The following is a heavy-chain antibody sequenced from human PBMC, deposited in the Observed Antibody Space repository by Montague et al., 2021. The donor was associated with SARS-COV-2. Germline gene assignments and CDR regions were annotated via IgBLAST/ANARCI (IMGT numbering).Heavy chain of an antibody. CDR1: GGSIISYY. CDR2: IFNCVST. V-gene: IGHV4-59*01. CDR3: VRVGVSNWYSFFDY. J-gene: IGHJ4*02. Sequence: SETLSPTCTVSGGSIISYYWSWIRLPPGKGLGWIWYIFNCVSTNYNPSLKSRVPITVDTSKTQLPLRLLSVTAADTAVYYCVRVGVSNWYSFFDYWGQGTLVTVSS. D-gene: IGHD6-13*01.